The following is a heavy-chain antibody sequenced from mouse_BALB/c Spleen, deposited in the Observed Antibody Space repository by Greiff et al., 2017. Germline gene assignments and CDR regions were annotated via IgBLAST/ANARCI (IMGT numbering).Heavy chain of an antibody. D-gene: IGHD2-1*01. CDR2: ILPGSGST. V-gene: IGHV1-9*01. Sequence: QVQLQQSGAELMKPGASVKISCKATGYTFSSYWIEWVKQRPGHGLEWIGEILPGSGSTNYNEKFKGKATFTADTSSNTAYMQLSSLTSEDSAVYYCARSGGNYEGWFAYWGQGTLVTVSA. CDR3: ARSGGNYEGWFAY. J-gene: IGHJ3*01. CDR1: GYTFSSYW.